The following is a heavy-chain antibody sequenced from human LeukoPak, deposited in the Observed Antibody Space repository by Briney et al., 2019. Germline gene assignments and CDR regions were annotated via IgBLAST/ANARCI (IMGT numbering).Heavy chain of an antibody. V-gene: IGHV3-23*01. D-gene: IGHD4-17*01. CDR3: AAELYGVYTDCCTFHI. CDR2: ISGSGGST. J-gene: IGHJ3*02. CDR1: GFTFSSYA. Sequence: GGSLRLSCPASGFTFSSYAMSWVRQAPGKGLEWVSAISGSGGSTHHADSVKGRFTISRDNSKNTLYLQMNSLRAEDTAVYYCAAELYGVYTDCCTFHIWGQGTTVTVSS.